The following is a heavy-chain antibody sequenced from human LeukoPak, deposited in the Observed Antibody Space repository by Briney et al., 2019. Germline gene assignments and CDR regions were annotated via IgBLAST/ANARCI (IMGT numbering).Heavy chain of an antibody. J-gene: IGHJ4*02. CDR3: ARHTVADPMIVVVFDY. CDR1: GYTFTSYG. CDR2: ISAYNGNT. Sequence: GASVKVPCKASGYTFTSYGISWVRQAPGQGLEWMGWISAYNGNTNYAQKLQGRVTMTTDTSTSTAYMELRSLRSDDTAVYYCARHTVADPMIVVVFDYWGQGTLVTVSS. V-gene: IGHV1-18*01. D-gene: IGHD3-22*01.